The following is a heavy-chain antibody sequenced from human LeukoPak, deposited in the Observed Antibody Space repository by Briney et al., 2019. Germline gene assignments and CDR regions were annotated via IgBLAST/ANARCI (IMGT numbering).Heavy chain of an antibody. V-gene: IGHV1-2*02. J-gene: IGHJ4*02. D-gene: IGHD3-3*01. CDR1: GYTFTGYY. CDR3: ARTYYDFWSGYYKSYYFDY. CDR2: INPNSGGT. Sequence: ASVKVSCKASGYTFTGYYMQWVRQAPGQGLEWMGWINPNSGGTNYAQKFQGRVTMTRDTSISTAYMELSRLRSDDTAVYYCARTYYDFWSGYYKSYYFDYWGQGTLVTVSS.